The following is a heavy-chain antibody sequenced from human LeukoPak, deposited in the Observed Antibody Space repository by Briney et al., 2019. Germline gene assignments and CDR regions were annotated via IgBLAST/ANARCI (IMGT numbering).Heavy chain of an antibody. CDR1: GGFISIYY. D-gene: IGHD5-24*01. CDR3: ARTRRDGYNWGHFDY. V-gene: IGHV4-4*09. J-gene: IGHJ4*02. CDR2: IYSSGST. Sequence: SETLSLPCSVSGGFISIYYWSWIRQPPGKGLEWIGYIYSSGSTNNNPSLKSRVTISVDTSKNQFSLKLSSVTAADTAVYYCARTRRDGYNWGHFDYWGQGTLVTVSS.